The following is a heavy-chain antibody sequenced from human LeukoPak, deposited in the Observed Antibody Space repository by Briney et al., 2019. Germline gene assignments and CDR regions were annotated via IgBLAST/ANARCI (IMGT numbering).Heavy chain of an antibody. V-gene: IGHV3-23*01. CDR3: AKDSYGSGSYPSLFNY. J-gene: IGHJ4*01. Sequence: QPGGSLRLSCAASGFTFSNYAMSWVRQAPGKGLEWVSAIRGSGGSTYYADSVKGRFTISRDNSKNTLYLQMNSLRAEDTAVYYCAKDSYGSGSYPSLFNYWGHGTLVTVSS. D-gene: IGHD3-10*01. CDR2: IRGSGGST. CDR1: GFTFSNYA.